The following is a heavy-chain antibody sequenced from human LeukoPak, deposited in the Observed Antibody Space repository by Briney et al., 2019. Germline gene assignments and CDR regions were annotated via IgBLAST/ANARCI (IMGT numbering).Heavy chain of an antibody. V-gene: IGHV1-46*01. CDR2: INPSGGST. Sequence: ASVKVSCKASGYTFTSYYMHWVRQAPGQGLEWMGIINPSGGSTSYAQKFQGRAAMTRDTSTSTVYMELSSLRSEDTAVYYCARSKVTVTFDYWGQGTLVTVSS. CDR3: ARSKVTVTFDY. CDR1: GYTFTSYY. J-gene: IGHJ4*02. D-gene: IGHD4-17*01.